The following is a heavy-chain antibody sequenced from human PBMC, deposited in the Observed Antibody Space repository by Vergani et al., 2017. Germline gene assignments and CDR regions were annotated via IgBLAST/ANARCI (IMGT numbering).Heavy chain of an antibody. J-gene: IGHJ5*02. V-gene: IGHV1-46*01. D-gene: IGHD2-21*02. CDR2: INPSGGST. CDR3: ARDRVVTAGPLNWFDP. Sequence: QVQLVQSGAEVKKPGASVKVSCKASGYTFTSYYMHWVRQAPGQGLEWMGIINPSGGSTSYAQKFQGRVTMTRDTSTSTVYMELSSLRSEDTAVYYCARDRVVTAGPLNWFDPWGQGTLVTVSS. CDR1: GYTFTSYY.